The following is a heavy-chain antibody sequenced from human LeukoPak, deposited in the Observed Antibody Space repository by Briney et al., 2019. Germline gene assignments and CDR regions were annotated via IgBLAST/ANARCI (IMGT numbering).Heavy chain of an antibody. CDR1: GGSISSYY. J-gene: IGHJ4*02. D-gene: IGHD4/OR15-4a*01. CDR3: ASEGPNSRLDY. CDR2: IYTSGST. V-gene: IGHV4-4*09. Sequence: PSETLSLTCTVSGGSISSYYWSWIRQPPGKGLEWIGYIYTSGSTNYNLSLKGRVTLSVDTYKNQFSLNLNSLTAADTAGFYCASEGPNSRLDYWGRATLVTV.